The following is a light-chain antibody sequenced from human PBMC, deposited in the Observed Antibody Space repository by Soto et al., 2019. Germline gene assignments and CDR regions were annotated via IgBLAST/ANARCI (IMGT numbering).Light chain of an antibody. J-gene: IGLJ1*01. CDR3: VTWDSLSALYV. CDR1: SSNIENNY. V-gene: IGLV1-51*02. CDR2: ENN. Sequence: QSVLTQPPSVSAAPGQKVTISCSGSSSNIENNYVSWYQHLPGTAPKLLIYENNKRPSGIPDRVSGSKSDTSATLGITGLQTVDEADYYCVTWDSLSALYVFGTGTKLTVL.